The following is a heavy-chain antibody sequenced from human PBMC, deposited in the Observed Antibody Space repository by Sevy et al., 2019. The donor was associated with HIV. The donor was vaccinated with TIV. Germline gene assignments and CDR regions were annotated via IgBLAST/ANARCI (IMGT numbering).Heavy chain of an antibody. CDR2: LIGGGRRT. V-gene: IGHV3-23*01. D-gene: IGHD2-8*02. J-gene: IGHJ6*02. CDR3: AKRRVQSGLSGGGANYGMDV. CDR1: GFPFSSYA. Sequence: GGSLRLSCAASGFPFSSYAMSWVRQAPGRGLEWVSTLIGGGRRTYYADSATGRFIISRENSRNTRYLQMNSLRAEDTAIYYCAKRRVQSGLSGGGANYGMDVCGRGTTVTVSS.